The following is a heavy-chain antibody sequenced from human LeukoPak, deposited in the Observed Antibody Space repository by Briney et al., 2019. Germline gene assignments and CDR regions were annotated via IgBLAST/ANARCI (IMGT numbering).Heavy chain of an antibody. J-gene: IGHJ6*02. Sequence: GGSLRLSCAASGFSFSTSPMSWVRQPPGKGLEWVSAMNNGPGATFYRDSVRGRFTISRDDSKSTLYLQMNSLRAEDTGSYYCAKTHYDLLDVWGQGTTVTVSS. CDR1: GFSFSTSP. D-gene: IGHD5-12*01. V-gene: IGHV3-23*01. CDR3: AKTHYDLLDV. CDR2: MNNGPGAT.